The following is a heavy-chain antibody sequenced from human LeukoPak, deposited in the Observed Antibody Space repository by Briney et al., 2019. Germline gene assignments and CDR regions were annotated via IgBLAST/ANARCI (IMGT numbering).Heavy chain of an antibody. D-gene: IGHD3-10*01. CDR1: GGSISGYY. CDR3: ARYGSGSYHFDY. Sequence: LETLSLTCTVSGGSISGYYWSWIRQPPGKGLEWIGFIHYSGSTNYNPSLKSRVTISVDTSKNQFSLKLSSLTAADTAVYYCARYGSGSYHFDYWGQGTLVTVSS. CDR2: IHYSGST. J-gene: IGHJ4*02. V-gene: IGHV4-59*01.